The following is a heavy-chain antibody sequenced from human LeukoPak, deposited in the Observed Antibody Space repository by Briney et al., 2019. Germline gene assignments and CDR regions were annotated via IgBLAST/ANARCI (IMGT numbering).Heavy chain of an antibody. Sequence: SETLSLTCSVSGASISSSYYYWGWIRQPPGKGLEWIGSIYYSGTTYYKTSLESRVTISMDTSKNQFSLRLKSATAADTAVYYCARQHADYYYYYMDVWGRGPPVTVSS. CDR3: ARQHADYYYYYMDV. CDR1: GASISSSYYY. CDR2: IYYSGTT. V-gene: IGHV4-39*01. J-gene: IGHJ6*03.